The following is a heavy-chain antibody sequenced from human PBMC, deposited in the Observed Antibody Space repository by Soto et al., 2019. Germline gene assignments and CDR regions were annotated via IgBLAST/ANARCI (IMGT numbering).Heavy chain of an antibody. CDR3: ARGARYYYDSSGYPHLDY. D-gene: IGHD3-22*01. Sequence: PSETLSLTCTVSGGSISSYYWSWIRQPPGKGLEWIGYIYYSGSTNYNPSLKSRVTISVYTSKNQFSLKLSSVTAADTAVYYCARGARYYYDSSGYPHLDYWGQGTLVTVSS. J-gene: IGHJ4*02. V-gene: IGHV4-59*01. CDR2: IYYSGST. CDR1: GGSISSYY.